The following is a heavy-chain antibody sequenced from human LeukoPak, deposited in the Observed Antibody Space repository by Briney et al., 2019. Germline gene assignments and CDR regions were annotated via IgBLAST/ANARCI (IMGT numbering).Heavy chain of an antibody. CDR3: ARGTNDHYGSGSYEIGDSIDY. Sequence: GASVKVSCKASGYTFTSYDINWVRQATGQGLEWMGWMKPNSGNTGYAQKFQGRVTMTRNTSISTAYMELSSLRSEDTAVYYCARGTNDHYGSGSYEIGDSIDYWGQGTLVTVSS. CDR1: GYTFTSYD. V-gene: IGHV1-8*01. D-gene: IGHD3-10*01. CDR2: MKPNSGNT. J-gene: IGHJ4*02.